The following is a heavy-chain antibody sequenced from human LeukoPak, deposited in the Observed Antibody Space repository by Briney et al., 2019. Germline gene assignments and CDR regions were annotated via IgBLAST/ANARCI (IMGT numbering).Heavy chain of an antibody. CDR3: VGVRWFGGSNWFDP. D-gene: IGHD3-10*01. V-gene: IGHV3-64D*09. Sequence: PGGSLRLSCPASGFTFSTSAMHWVRQAPGKGLEYVSAISSNGGSTYYADSAKGRFTISRDNSKNTLHLQMSSLRAEDTAVYYCVGVRWFGGSNWFDPWGQGTLVTVSS. CDR1: GFTFSTSA. CDR2: ISSNGGST. J-gene: IGHJ5*02.